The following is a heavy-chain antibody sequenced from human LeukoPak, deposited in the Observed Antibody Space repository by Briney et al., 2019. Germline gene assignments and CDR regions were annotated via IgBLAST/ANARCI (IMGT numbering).Heavy chain of an antibody. CDR3: ARDLPDTAMVTVTLLFDY. CDR1: GYTFTGYY. CDR2: FNPNRGGT. D-gene: IGHD5-18*01. J-gene: IGHJ4*02. V-gene: IGHV1-2*02. Sequence: ASVNVSCKASGYTFTGYYMHWVRQAPGPGLEWMGWFNPNRGGTNYVQHVQGRVTQTRDTSISTAYMELSRLRSDDTAVYYYARDLPDTAMVTVTLLFDYWGQGTLVTVSS.